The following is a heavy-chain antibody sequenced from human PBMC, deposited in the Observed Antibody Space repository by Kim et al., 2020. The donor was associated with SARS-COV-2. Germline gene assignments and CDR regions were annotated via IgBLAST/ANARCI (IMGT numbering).Heavy chain of an antibody. CDR1: GFTFNAYG. CDR3: AGDRGITGSWYGGVFDY. CDR2: ITYDGGNK. D-gene: IGHD6-13*01. J-gene: IGHJ4*02. Sequence: GGSLRLSCEASGFTFNAYGMHWVRQAPGKGLEWLVVITYDGGNKYYADSVKGRFTISRDNSKNTLYLQMNSLRAEDTAVYYCAGDRGITGSWYGGVFDYWGQGTLVTVSS. V-gene: IGHV3-33*05.